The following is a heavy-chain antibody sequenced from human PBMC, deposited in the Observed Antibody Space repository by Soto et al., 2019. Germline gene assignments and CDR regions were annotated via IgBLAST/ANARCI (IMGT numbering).Heavy chain of an antibody. CDR1: VGSISSYY. CDR3: AIVGSAYSFDY. Sequence: AETLSVTCTVSVGSISSYYWSWIRQPPGKGLEWIGYIYYSGSTNYNPSLKSRVTISVDTSKTQFSLKLSSVTAADTAVYYFAIVGSAYSFDYSVQALLVTGS. J-gene: IGHJ4*02. D-gene: IGHD1-26*01. CDR2: IYYSGST. V-gene: IGHV4-59*01.